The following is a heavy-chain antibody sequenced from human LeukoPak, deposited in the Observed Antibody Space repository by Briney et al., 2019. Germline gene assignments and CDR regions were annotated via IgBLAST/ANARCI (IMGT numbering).Heavy chain of an antibody. V-gene: IGHV1-69*05. CDR1: GGTFSSYA. D-gene: IGHD3-22*01. Sequence: SVKVSCKASGGTFSSYAISWVRQAPGQGLEWMGGIIPIFGTANYAQKFQGRVTITTDESTSTAYMELSGLRSEDTAVYYCARDLLDQHTLVHYDRGVNFDYWGQGTLVTVSS. CDR3: ARDLLDQHTLVHYDRGVNFDY. J-gene: IGHJ4*02. CDR2: IIPIFGTA.